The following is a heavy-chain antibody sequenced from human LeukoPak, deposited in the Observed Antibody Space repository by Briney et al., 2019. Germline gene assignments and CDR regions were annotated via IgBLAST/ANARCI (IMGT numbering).Heavy chain of an antibody. J-gene: IGHJ4*02. D-gene: IGHD6-19*01. CDR3: ARAQGAVAPFDY. CDR1: GGSFSGYY. Sequence: SETLSLTCAVYGGSFSGYYWSWIRQPPGKGLEWIGEINHSGSTNYNPSLKSRVTISVDTSKNQFSLKLSSVTAADTAVYYCARAQGAVAPFDYWGQGTLVTVSS. CDR2: INHSGST. V-gene: IGHV4-34*01.